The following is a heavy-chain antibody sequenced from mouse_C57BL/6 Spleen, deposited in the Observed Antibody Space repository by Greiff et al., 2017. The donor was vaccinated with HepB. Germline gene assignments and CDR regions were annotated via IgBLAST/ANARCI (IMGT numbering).Heavy chain of an antibody. CDR1: GYTFTSYW. D-gene: IGHD1-3*01. V-gene: IGHV1-50*01. J-gene: IGHJ2*01. CDR3: ALKGTDY. Sequence: QVQLQHPGAELVKPGASVKLSCKASGYTFTSYWMQWVKQRPGQGLEWIGEIDPSDSYTNYNQKFKGKATLTVDTSSSTAYMPLSSLTSEDSAVYYCALKGTDYWGQGTTLTVSS. CDR2: IDPSDSYT.